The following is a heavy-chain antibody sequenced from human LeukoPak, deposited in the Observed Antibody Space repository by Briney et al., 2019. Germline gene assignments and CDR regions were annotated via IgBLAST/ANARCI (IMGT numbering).Heavy chain of an antibody. D-gene: IGHD1-14*01. CDR3: ASDSRSYSSYYMGV. CDR1: EFTFSDYS. J-gene: IGHJ6*03. CDR2: ISGRSTSI. V-gene: IGHV3-48*04. Sequence: GGSLRLSCAASEFTFSDYSMNWVRQAPGKGLEWVSYISGRSTSIYYADSVKGRFTISRDNAKNSLYLQMNSLRAEDTAVYYCASDSRSYSSYYMGVWGKGTTVTVSS.